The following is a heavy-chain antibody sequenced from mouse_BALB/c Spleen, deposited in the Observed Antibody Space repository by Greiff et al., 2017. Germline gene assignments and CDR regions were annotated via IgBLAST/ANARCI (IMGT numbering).Heavy chain of an antibody. J-gene: IGHJ4*01. Sequence: DVHLVESGGGLVQPGGSLRLSCATSGFTFTDYYMSWVRQPPGKALEWLGFIRNKANGYTTEYSASVKGRFTISRDNSQSILYLQMNTLRAEDSATDYCASDLLRAMDYWGQGTSVTVSA. CDR2: IRNKANGYTT. D-gene: IGHD2-10*01. CDR1: GFTFTDYY. CDR3: ASDLLRAMDY. V-gene: IGHV7-3*02.